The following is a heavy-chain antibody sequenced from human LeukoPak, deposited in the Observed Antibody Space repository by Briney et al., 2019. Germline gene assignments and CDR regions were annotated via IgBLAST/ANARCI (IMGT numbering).Heavy chain of an antibody. CDR3: ARGRIDYYDSSGYSHADAFDI. J-gene: IGHJ3*02. Sequence: ASVKVSCKASGYTFTNYAMHWVRLAPGQGLEWIGWINADNGNTMYSQEFQGRVTITRDTSASTAYMELSSLRSEDMAVYYCARGRIDYYDSSGYSHADAFDIWGQGTMVTVSS. D-gene: IGHD3-22*01. V-gene: IGHV1-3*03. CDR2: INADNGNT. CDR1: GYTFTNYA.